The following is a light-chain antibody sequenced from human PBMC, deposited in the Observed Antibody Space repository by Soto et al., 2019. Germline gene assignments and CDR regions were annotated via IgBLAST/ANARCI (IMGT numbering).Light chain of an antibody. Sequence: IVLTQSPGTLSLAPGERATLSCRASQSVTSNYLAWYQQKPGQAPRLLINGASSRAAGIPDRFSGSGSGTDFTLTISRLEPEDFAVYYCQQYGTSLPYSFGPGTKVDIK. CDR3: QQYGTSLPYS. V-gene: IGKV3-20*01. CDR2: GAS. J-gene: IGKJ3*01. CDR1: QSVTSNY.